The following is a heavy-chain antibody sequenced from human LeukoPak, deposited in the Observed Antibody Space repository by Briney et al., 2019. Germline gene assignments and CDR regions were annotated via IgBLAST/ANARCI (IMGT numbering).Heavy chain of an antibody. CDR3: AGYIAAADYYFDY. J-gene: IGHJ4*02. V-gene: IGHV3-53*01. Sequence: GGSLRLSCAASGFTVSSNYMSWVRQAPGKGLEWVSVIYSGGSTYYADSVKGRFTISRDNSKNTLYLQMNSLRAEDTAVYYCAGYIAAADYYFDYWGQGTLVTVSP. CDR2: IYSGGST. CDR1: GFTVSSNY. D-gene: IGHD6-13*01.